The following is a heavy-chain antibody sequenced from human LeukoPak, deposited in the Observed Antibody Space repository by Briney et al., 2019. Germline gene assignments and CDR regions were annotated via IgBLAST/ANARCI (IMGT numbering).Heavy chain of an antibody. CDR1: GFTFSNAW. CDR3: TTNGDCSSTSCYGHYYGMDV. Sequence: KPGGSLRLSCAASGFTFSNAWMSWVRQAPGKGLEWVGRIKSKTDGGTTDYAAPVKGRFTISRDDSKNTLYLQMNSLKTEDTAVYYCTTNGDCSSTSCYGHYYGMDVWGQGTTVTVSS. D-gene: IGHD2-2*01. CDR2: IKSKTDGGTT. V-gene: IGHV3-15*01. J-gene: IGHJ6*02.